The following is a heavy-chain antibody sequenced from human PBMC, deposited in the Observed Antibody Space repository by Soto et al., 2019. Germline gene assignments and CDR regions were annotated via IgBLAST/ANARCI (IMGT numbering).Heavy chain of an antibody. D-gene: IGHD3-22*01. V-gene: IGHV3-72*01. J-gene: IGHJ3*02. CDR3: ARNMYYYDSSGYYGYAFDI. CDR1: GFTFSDHY. Sequence: GGSLRLSCAASGFTFSDHYMDWVRQAPGKGLEWVGRTRNKANSYTTEYAASVKGRFTISRDDSKNSLYLQMNSLKTEDTAVYYCARNMYYYDSSGYYGYAFDIWGQGTMVTVSS. CDR2: TRNKANSYTT.